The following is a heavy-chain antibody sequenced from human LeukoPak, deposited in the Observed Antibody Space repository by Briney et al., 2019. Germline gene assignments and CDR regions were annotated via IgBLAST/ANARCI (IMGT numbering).Heavy chain of an antibody. CDR1: GSTFSSYE. V-gene: IGHV3-48*03. Sequence: GGSLRLSCAASGSTFSSYEMNWVRQAPGKGLEWVSYISSSGDTIYYADSVKGRFTISRDNAKTSLYLQMNSLRAEDTAVYYCARGYCSSSCYAGDYWGQGTLVTVSS. CDR3: ARGYCSSSCYAGDY. D-gene: IGHD2-2*01. CDR2: ISSSGDTI. J-gene: IGHJ4*02.